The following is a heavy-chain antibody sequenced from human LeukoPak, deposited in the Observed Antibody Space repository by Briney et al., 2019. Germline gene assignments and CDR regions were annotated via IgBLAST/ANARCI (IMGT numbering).Heavy chain of an antibody. J-gene: IGHJ4*02. CDR2: IYPGDSDT. V-gene: IGHV5-51*01. CDR1: GYSFASYW. CDR3: ARLTIAAAGKSNYFDY. D-gene: IGHD6-13*01. Sequence: GESLKISCKGSGYSFASYWIGWVRQMPGKGLEWMGIIYPGDSDTRYSPSFQGQVTISADKSISTAYLQWSSLKASDTAMYYCARLTIAAAGKSNYFDYWGQGTLVTVSS.